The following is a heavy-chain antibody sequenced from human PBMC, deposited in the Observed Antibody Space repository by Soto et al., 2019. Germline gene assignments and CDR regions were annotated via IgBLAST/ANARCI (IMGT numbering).Heavy chain of an antibody. D-gene: IGHD4-17*01. CDR1: ADTFNSYS. V-gene: IGHV1-69*01. J-gene: IGHJ5*02. CDR3: ARSMEGTTVTNWFDP. Sequence: QVQLVQSGAEVKKPGSSVKVSCKASADTFNSYSLSWLRQAPGQRLEWMGGITPVFGTADYAQSFENRLTIPADDSTITVYMELSSLRSDDTAVYYCARSMEGTTVTNWFDPWGQGALVSVSS. CDR2: ITPVFGTA.